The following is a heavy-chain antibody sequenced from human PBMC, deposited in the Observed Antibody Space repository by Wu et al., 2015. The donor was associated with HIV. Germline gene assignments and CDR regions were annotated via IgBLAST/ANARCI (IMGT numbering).Heavy chain of an antibody. CDR3: ARAKYYYDSRGYYHDAFDI. CDR2: ISAYNANT. D-gene: IGHD3-22*01. J-gene: IGHJ3*02. Sequence: QVQLVQSGAEVKKPGASVKVSCKASGYTFTKYGISWVRQAPGQGLEWMGWISAYNANTNYTQKLQGRVTVSTDTSTTTAYMELRRLTSDDTAIYYCARAKYYYDSRGYYHDAFDIWGQGTMVTVSS. CDR1: GYTFTKYG. V-gene: IGHV1-18*01.